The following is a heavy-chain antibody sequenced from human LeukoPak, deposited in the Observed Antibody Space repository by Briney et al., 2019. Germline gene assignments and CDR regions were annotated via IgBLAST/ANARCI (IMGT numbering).Heavy chain of an antibody. CDR2: IYHSGST. CDR3: ARGGDFWSGSLSWFDP. J-gene: IGHJ5*02. D-gene: IGHD3-3*01. Sequence: SGTLSLTCAVSGGSISSSNWWSWVRQPPGKGLEWIGEIYHSGSTNYNPSLKSRVTISVDTSKNQFSLKLSSVTAADTAVYYCARGGDFWSGSLSWFDPWGQGTLVTVSS. V-gene: IGHV4-4*02. CDR1: GGSISSSNW.